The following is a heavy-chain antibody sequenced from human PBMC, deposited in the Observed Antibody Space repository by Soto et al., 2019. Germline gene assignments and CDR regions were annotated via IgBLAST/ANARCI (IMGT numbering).Heavy chain of an antibody. Sequence: QVQLVQSGAEVKKPGASVKVSCKASGYTFTSYGISWVRQAPGQGLEWMGWISAYNGNTNYAQKLQGRVTMTTDTSMSTAYMELRSLRSDDTAVYYCAREGYCISTSCRHYDYYGMDVWGQGTTVTVSS. V-gene: IGHV1-18*01. CDR2: ISAYNGNT. J-gene: IGHJ6*02. CDR1: GYTFTSYG. CDR3: AREGYCISTSCRHYDYYGMDV. D-gene: IGHD2-2*01.